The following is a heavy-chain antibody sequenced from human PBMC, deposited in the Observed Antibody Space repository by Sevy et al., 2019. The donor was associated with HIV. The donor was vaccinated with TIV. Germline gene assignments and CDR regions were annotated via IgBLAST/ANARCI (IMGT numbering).Heavy chain of an antibody. CDR1: GFSFSSYW. CDR3: VGEGVGGFSYAFDK. D-gene: IGHD3-16*01. CDR2: INSDGTTT. J-gene: IGHJ4*02. Sequence: GGSLRLSCAASGFSFSSYWMHWVRQVPGKGLVWVSRINSDGTTTGEADSVKSRFTISRDNAKNTLYLQMNKLRAEETAVYYCVGEGVGGFSYAFDKWGQGILVTVSS. V-gene: IGHV3-74*01.